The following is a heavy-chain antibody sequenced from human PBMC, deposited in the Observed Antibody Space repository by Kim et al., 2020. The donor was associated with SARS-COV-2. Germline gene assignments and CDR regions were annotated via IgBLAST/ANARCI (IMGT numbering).Heavy chain of an antibody. CDR2: INAGKGNT. D-gene: IGHD3-22*01. V-gene: IGHV1-3*01. CDR3: VRGGHGGGYFT. J-gene: IGHJ3*01. CDR1: GYTFRENA. Sequence: ASVKVSCKASGYTFRENAIHWVRQAPGQRLEWMGWINAGKGNTRYSQKFQGRLTITRDTSASTAYMELKSLRSEDTAVYYCVRGGHGGGYFTWGQGTMVTVSS.